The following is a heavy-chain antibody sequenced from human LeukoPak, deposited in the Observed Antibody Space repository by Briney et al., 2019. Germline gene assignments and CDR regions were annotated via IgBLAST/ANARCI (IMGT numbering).Heavy chain of an antibody. Sequence: SETPSLTCTVSGGSISSSSYYWGWIRQPPGKGLEWIGSIYYSGSTYYNPSLKSRVTISVDTSKNQFSLKLSSVTAADTAVYYCARATYYGSGSYYNPTSKYFDYWGQGTLVTVSS. CDR1: GGSISSSSYY. CDR2: IYYSGST. J-gene: IGHJ4*02. CDR3: ARATYYGSGSYYNPTSKYFDY. V-gene: IGHV4-39*07. D-gene: IGHD3-10*01.